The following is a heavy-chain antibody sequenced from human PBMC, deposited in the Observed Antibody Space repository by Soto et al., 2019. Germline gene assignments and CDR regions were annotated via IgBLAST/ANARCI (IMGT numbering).Heavy chain of an antibody. CDR3: AKDNFPKLRFLELLSGNWFDP. Sequence: EVQLVESGGGLVQPGRSLRLSCAASGFTFDDYAMHWVRQAPGKGLEWVSGISWNSGSIGYADSVKGRFTISRDNAKNSLYLQMNSLRAEDTALYYCAKDNFPKLRFLELLSGNWFDPWGQGTLVTVSS. V-gene: IGHV3-9*01. J-gene: IGHJ5*02. CDR1: GFTFDDYA. CDR2: ISWNSGSI. D-gene: IGHD3-3*01.